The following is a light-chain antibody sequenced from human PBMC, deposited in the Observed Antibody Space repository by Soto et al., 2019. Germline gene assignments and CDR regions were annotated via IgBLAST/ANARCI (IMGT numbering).Light chain of an antibody. V-gene: IGKV3-20*01. CDR1: QSVSSSY. CDR2: AAS. Sequence: EIVLTQSPGTLSLSPGERATLSCRASQSVSSSYLAWYQQKPGQAPRLLIYAASSRATGIPDRFSGSGSGTDFTVTINRLEPEDFAVYYCQQYGSSPLTFSGGTKVDIK. J-gene: IGKJ4*01. CDR3: QQYGSSPLT.